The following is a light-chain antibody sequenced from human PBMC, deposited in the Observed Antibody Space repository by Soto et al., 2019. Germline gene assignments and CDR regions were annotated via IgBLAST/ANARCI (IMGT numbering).Light chain of an antibody. Sequence: QSALTQPASVSGSPGQSITISCTGTSSDVGGYNYVSWYQQHPGKAPKLMIYDVSNRPSGVSNRFSGSKSGNTASLTISVLQAEDEADYYCSSYTSSSTLYVFRTRTKVTVL. CDR1: SSDVGGYNY. CDR2: DVS. V-gene: IGLV2-14*01. CDR3: SSYTSSSTLYV. J-gene: IGLJ1*01.